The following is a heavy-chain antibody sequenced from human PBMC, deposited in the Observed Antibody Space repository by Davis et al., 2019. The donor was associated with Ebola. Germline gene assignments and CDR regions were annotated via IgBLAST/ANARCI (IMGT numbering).Heavy chain of an antibody. CDR2: ISSSSSYI. CDR1: GFTFSSYS. CDR3: ARERAPVMLDY. V-gene: IGHV3-21*01. D-gene: IGHD3-16*01. Sequence: GESLKISCAASGFTFSSYSMNWVRQAPGKGLEWVSSISSSSSYIYYADSVKGRFTISRDNAKNSLYLQMNSLRAEDTAVYYCARERAPVMLDYWGQGTLVTVSS. J-gene: IGHJ4*02.